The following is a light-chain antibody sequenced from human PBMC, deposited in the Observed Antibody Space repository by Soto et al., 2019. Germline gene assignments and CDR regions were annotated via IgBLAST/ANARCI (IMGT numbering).Light chain of an antibody. CDR2: AAS. CDR1: QDISSW. J-gene: IGKJ1*01. Sequence: DIQMTQSPSTLPASVGDRVTITCRASQDISSWLAWYQQKPGKAPNLLIYAASSLQSGVPSRFSGSGSGTDFTLTINSLQPEDIATYYCQQTNSFPRTFGQGTKVDI. CDR3: QQTNSFPRT. V-gene: IGKV1-12*01.